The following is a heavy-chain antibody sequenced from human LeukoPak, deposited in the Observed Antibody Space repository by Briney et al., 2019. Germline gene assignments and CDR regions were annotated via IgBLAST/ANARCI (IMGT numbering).Heavy chain of an antibody. Sequence: ASVKVSCKASGYTFTGYYMHWVRQAPGQGLEWMGWINPNSGGTNYAQKFQGRVTMTRDTSISTAYMELSRLRSDDTAVYYCARGGYCSSTSCHYFDYWGQGTLVTVSS. D-gene: IGHD2-2*01. CDR3: ARGGYCSSTSCHYFDY. CDR2: INPNSGGT. V-gene: IGHV1-2*02. CDR1: GYTFTGYY. J-gene: IGHJ4*02.